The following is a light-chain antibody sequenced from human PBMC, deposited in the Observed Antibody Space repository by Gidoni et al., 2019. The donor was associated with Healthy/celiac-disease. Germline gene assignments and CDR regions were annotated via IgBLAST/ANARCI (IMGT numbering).Light chain of an antibody. CDR3: QQYGSSPWT. CDR1: QSVSSSY. V-gene: IGKV3-20*01. CDR2: CAS. J-gene: IGKJ1*01. Sequence: EIVLTQSPGTLSLSPGERATLSCRASQSVSSSYLAWYQQKPGQSPRLLLYCASSRATGIPDRFSGSGSGTDFTLTISRLEPEDFAVYYCQQYGSSPWTFGQGTKVEIK.